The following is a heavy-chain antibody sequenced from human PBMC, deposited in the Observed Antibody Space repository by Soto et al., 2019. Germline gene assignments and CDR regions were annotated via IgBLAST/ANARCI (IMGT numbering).Heavy chain of an antibody. D-gene: IGHD6-13*01. CDR1: GFTFSSYA. J-gene: IGHJ4*02. Sequence: EVQLLESGGGLVQPGGSLRLSCAASGFTFSSYAMNWFRQAPGKGLEWVSVISGSVGSTYYADSVKGRFTISRDNSKNTLYLQMNSLRAEDTAVYYCARRGPGTYFDYWGQGTLVIVSS. V-gene: IGHV3-23*01. CDR2: ISGSVGST. CDR3: ARRGPGTYFDY.